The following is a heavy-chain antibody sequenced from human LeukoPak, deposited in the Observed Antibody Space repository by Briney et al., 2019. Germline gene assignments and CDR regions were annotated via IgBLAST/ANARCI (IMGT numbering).Heavy chain of an antibody. V-gene: IGHV4-34*01. CDR2: INHSGST. D-gene: IGHD6-13*01. CDR3: ARRPGTSYNWFDP. Sequence: SETLSLTCAVYGGSFSGYYWSWIRQPPGKGLEWIGEINHSGSTNYNPSLKSRVTISVDTSKNQFSLKLSSVTAADTAVYYCARRPGTSYNWFDPWGQGTLVTVSS. CDR1: GGSFSGYY. J-gene: IGHJ5*02.